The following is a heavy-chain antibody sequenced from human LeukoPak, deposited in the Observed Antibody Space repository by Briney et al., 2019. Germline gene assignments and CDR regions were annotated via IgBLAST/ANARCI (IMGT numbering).Heavy chain of an antibody. CDR3: ARDLGDGDYADWFDP. Sequence: ASVKVSCKASGYTFTSYYMHWVRQAPGQGLEWMGIINPSGGSTSYAQKFQGRVTMTRDTSTSTVYMELSSLSSEDTAVYYCARDLGDGDYADWFDPWGQGTLVTVSS. D-gene: IGHD4-17*01. J-gene: IGHJ5*02. CDR1: GYTFTSYY. V-gene: IGHV1-46*01. CDR2: INPSGGST.